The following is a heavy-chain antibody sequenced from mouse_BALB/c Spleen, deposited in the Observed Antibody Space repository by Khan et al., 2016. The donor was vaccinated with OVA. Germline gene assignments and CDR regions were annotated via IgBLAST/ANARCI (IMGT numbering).Heavy chain of an antibody. V-gene: IGHV3-1*02. CDR3: VGDGNYMDY. D-gene: IGHD2-1*01. CDR2: IYYSGGF. J-gene: IGHJ4*01. CDR1: GYSITSGYS. Sequence: EVQLQESGPDLVKPSQSLSLTCTVTGYSITSGYSWHWIRQFPGNKLEWMGYIYYSGGFNYKPSLKSRISIPRDQSQNQFFLQLNSVTTEDTATYYCVGDGNYMDYWGQGTSVTVSS.